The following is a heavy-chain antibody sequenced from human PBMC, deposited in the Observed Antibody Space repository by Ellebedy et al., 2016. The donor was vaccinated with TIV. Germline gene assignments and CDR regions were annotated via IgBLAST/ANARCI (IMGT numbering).Heavy chain of an antibody. CDR1: GYTFTDYY. J-gene: IGHJ4*02. D-gene: IGHD4-23*01. Sequence: ASVKVSCKASGYTFTDYYIHWVRQAPGQVPEWMGWLRPSSGATKYAQKFQGRVTTTRDTSISTAYMELNSLISDDTAIYFCARDSVVLPGAYFDYWGQGVLVTVSS. V-gene: IGHV1-2*02. CDR3: ARDSVVLPGAYFDY. CDR2: LRPSSGAT.